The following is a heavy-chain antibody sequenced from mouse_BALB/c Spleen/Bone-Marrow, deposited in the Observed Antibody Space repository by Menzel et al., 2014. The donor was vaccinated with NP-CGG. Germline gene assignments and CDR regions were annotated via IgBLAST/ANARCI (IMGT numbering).Heavy chain of an antibody. CDR3: ARGYDYGFAY. CDR2: ISSGSSTI. CDR1: GFTFSSFG. V-gene: IGHV5-17*02. J-gene: IGHJ3*01. D-gene: IGHD2-4*01. Sequence: EVKLVESGGGLVQPGGSRKPTCAASGFTFSSFGMHWVRQAPEKGLEWVAYISSGSSTIYYADTVKGRFTISRDNPKNTLFLQMTSLRSEDTAMYYCARGYDYGFAYWGQGTLVTVSA.